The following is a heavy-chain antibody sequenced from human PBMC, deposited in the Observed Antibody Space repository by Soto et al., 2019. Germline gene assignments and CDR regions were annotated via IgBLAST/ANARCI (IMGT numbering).Heavy chain of an antibody. V-gene: IGHV4-59*01. CDR3: ARGGGYSYGFDY. J-gene: IGHJ4*02. D-gene: IGHD5-18*01. Sequence: SETVSLTCTVSGGSISSYYWSLMRQAPGKGLEWIGYIYYSGSTNYNPSLKSRVTISVDTSKNQFSLKLSSVTAADTAVYYCARGGGYSYGFDYSGQGSLVTVYS. CDR1: GGSISSYY. CDR2: IYYSGST.